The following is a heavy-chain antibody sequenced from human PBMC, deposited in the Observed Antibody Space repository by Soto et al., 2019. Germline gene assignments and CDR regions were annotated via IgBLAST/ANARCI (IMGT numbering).Heavy chain of an antibody. J-gene: IGHJ2*01. CDR3: ARHFDVDPSLDQYYFDL. V-gene: IGHV4-4*07. CDR2: IYASGRT. Sequence: QVQLQESGPGLVKPSETLSLTCTVSGVSITPYFWSWIRQPAGKAPEWVGHIYASGRTTYNPSLKSRVAMLASQTEGSLRLTAVTAADTAVYYCARHFDVDPSLDQYYFDLWGRGALVTVSS. CDR1: GVSITPYF. D-gene: IGHD3-9*01.